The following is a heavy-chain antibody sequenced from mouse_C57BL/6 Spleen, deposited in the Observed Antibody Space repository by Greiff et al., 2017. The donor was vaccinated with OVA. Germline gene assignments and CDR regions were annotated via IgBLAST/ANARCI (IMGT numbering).Heavy chain of an antibody. Sequence: VQLQQSGAELAKPGASVKLSCKASGYTFTSYWMHWVKQRPGQGLEWIGYINPSSGYTKYNQKFKDKATLTADESSSTAYMQLSSLTYEDSAVYYCASSWDENYAMDYWGQGTSVTVSS. CDR2: INPSSGYT. J-gene: IGHJ4*01. V-gene: IGHV1-7*01. CDR3: ASSWDENYAMDY. CDR1: GYTFTSYW. D-gene: IGHD4-1*01.